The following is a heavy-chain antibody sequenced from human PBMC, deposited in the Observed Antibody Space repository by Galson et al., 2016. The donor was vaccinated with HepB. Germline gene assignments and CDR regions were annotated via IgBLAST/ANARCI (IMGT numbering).Heavy chain of an antibody. Sequence: QSGAEVKKPGESLRIACKASGYKFSSYWIGWVRQMPGKGLEWMAIIYPGDSDTRYRPAFQGQVTISADTSISTAYLQWSSLRASDTAIYYCAGGDFWSGYYYYGMEAWGQGTTATVS. CDR2: IYPGDSDT. CDR1: GYKFSSYW. CDR3: AGGDFWSGYYYYGMEA. J-gene: IGHJ6*02. D-gene: IGHD3-3*01. V-gene: IGHV5-51*03.